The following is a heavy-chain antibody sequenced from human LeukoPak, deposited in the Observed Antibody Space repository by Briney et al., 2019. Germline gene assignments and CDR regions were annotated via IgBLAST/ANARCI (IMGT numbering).Heavy chain of an antibody. CDR1: GGTFSSYA. CDR3: TTLAWPEARLDY. CDR2: IIPILGIA. J-gene: IGHJ4*02. V-gene: IGHV1-69*04. D-gene: IGHD3-3*02. Sequence: GASVKVSCKASGGTFSSYAISWVRQAPGQGLEWMGRIIPILGIANYAQKFQGRVTITADKSTSTAYMELSSLRSEDTAVYYCTTLAWPEARLDYWGQGTLVTVSS.